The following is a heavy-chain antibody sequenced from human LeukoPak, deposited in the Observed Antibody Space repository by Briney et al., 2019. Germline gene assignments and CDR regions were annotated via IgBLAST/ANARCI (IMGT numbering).Heavy chain of an antibody. D-gene: IGHD3-10*01. J-gene: IGHJ6*02. CDR3: ARDRGRGFGELLPNYYYGMDV. CDR2: IFSSGAT. V-gene: IGHV3-53*01. CDR1: GFTVSSNY. Sequence: GGSLRLSCAASGFTVSSNYMSWVRQAPGKGLEWVSVIFSSGATYYADSVKGRFTISRDNSKNTLYLQMNSLRAEDTAVYYCARDRGRGFGELLPNYYYGMDVWGQGTTVTVSS.